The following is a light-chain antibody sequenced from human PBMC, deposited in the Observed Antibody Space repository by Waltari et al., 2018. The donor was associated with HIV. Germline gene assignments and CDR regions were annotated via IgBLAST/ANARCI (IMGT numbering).Light chain of an antibody. CDR2: GAS. J-gene: IGKJ2*01. Sequence: EIVMTQSPATLSVSPGERATLSCRASQSVSSNLAWYQQKPGQAPRLLIYGASTRATGIPARFSGSGSGTEFTLTISSLQSEDFAVYYCQQYNTNTFGQGTKLEIK. V-gene: IGKV3-15*01. CDR1: QSVSSN. CDR3: QQYNTNT.